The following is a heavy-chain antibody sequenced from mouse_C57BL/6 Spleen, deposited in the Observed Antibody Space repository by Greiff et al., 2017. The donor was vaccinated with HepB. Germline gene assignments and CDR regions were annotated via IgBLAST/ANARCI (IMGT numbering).Heavy chain of an antibody. CDR2: INPNNGGT. D-gene: IGHD1-1*01. J-gene: IGHJ1*03. Sequence: EVQLQQSGPELVKPGASVKISCKASGYTFTDYYMNWVKQSHGKSLEWIGDINPNNGGTSYNQKFKGKATLTVDKSSSTAYMELRSLTSEDSAVYYCARTITTVVAKDWYFDVWGTGTTVTVSS. V-gene: IGHV1-26*01. CDR3: ARTITTVVAKDWYFDV. CDR1: GYTFTDYY.